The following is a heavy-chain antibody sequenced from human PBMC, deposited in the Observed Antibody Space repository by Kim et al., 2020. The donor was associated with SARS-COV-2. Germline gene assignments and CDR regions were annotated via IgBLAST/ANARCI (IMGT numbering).Heavy chain of an antibody. V-gene: IGHV1-18*01. CDR1: GYTFTSYG. CDR3: ARDRYYYDSSGYYNPHDY. D-gene: IGHD3-22*01. CDR2: ISAYNGNT. J-gene: IGHJ4*02. Sequence: ASVKVSCKASGYTFTSYGISWVRQAPGQGLEWMGWISAYNGNTNYAQKLQGRVTMTTDTSTSTAYMELRSLRSDDTAVYYCARDRYYYDSSGYYNPHDYWGQGTLVTVSS.